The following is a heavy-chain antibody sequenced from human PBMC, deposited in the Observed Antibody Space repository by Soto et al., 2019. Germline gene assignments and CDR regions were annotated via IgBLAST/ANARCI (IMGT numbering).Heavy chain of an antibody. V-gene: IGHV4-39*01. Sequence: XGTLCLTVTVSGGCISSSSYYWGWIRQPPGKGLEWIGSIYYSGSTYYNPSLKSRVTISVDTSKNQFSLKLSSVTAADTAVYYCAEGLSSYDFWSGYRTNYYYGMDVWGQGTTVTVS. CDR1: GGCISSSSYY. CDR2: IYYSGST. CDR3: AEGLSSYDFWSGYRTNYYYGMDV. J-gene: IGHJ6*02. D-gene: IGHD3-3*01.